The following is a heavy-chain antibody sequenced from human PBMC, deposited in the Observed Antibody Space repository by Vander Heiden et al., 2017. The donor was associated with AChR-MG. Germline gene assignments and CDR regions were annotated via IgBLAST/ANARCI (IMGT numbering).Heavy chain of an antibody. J-gene: IGHJ4*02. CDR3: AKGIITMIVVAIDY. CDR2: MSGSGGST. V-gene: IGHV3-23*01. CDR1: GFTFSSYA. Sequence: EVQLLESGGGLVQPGGSLRLSCAASGFTFSSYARCWVRQAPGRGLEWVSAMSGSGGSTYYADSLKGRFTISRDNSKNTLYLQMNSLRAEDTAVYYCAKGIITMIVVAIDYWGQGTLVTVSS. D-gene: IGHD3-22*01.